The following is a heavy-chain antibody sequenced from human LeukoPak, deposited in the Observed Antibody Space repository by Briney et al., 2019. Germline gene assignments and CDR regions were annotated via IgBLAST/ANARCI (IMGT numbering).Heavy chain of an antibody. J-gene: IGHJ4*02. D-gene: IGHD3-10*01. V-gene: IGHV3-30*04. Sequence: GRSLRLSCAASGFTFSSYAMHWVRQAPGKGLEWVAVISYGGSNKYYADSVKGRFTISRDNSKNTLYLQMNSLRAEDTAVYYCARDGLGYYGSGSPQNYFDYWGQGTLVTVSS. CDR2: ISYGGSNK. CDR3: ARDGLGYYGSGSPQNYFDY. CDR1: GFTFSSYA.